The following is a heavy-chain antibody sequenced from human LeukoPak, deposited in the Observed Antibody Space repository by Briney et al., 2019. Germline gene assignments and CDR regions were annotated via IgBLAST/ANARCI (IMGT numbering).Heavy chain of an antibody. CDR3: ANSRRIVVVIFDY. V-gene: IGHV3-33*06. CDR2: IWYDGSNK. Sequence: QPGGSLRLSRAASGFTFSSYGMHWVRQAPGKGLEWVAVIWYDGSNKYYADSVKGRFTISRGNSKNTLYLQMNSLRAEDTAVYYCANSRRIVVVIFDYWGQGTLVTVSS. CDR1: GFTFSSYG. J-gene: IGHJ4*02. D-gene: IGHD3-22*01.